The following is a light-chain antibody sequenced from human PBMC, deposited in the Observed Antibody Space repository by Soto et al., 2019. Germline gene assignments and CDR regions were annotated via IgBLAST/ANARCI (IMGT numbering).Light chain of an antibody. V-gene: IGLV2-11*01. CDR3: CSYVGRSSFLV. Sequence: QSALTQPGSVSGSPGQSVTISCTGTSSDVGGYNYVSWYQQHTGKAPKLMIYDVSKRPSGVPDRFPGSKSGNTASLRSSGLPAEDVVDFYFCSYVGRSSFLVFGGGSKLTLL. CDR2: DVS. CDR1: SSDVGGYNY. J-gene: IGLJ2*01.